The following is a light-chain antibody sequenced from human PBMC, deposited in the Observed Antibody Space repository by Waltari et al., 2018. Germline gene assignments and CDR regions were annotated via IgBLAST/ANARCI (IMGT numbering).Light chain of an antibody. CDR3: GQGTHLPYG. Sequence: DVVMTQSPLSLPITPGQPASISCRSRQRLVHTDGKMYLSWYQQKPGQLPRRLIHEASKRDRWVPDRFSGSGAGTNFTLKILRVDAEDIGVYYCGQGTHLPYGFGQRTKVDIK. CDR1: QRLVHTDGKMY. J-gene: IGKJ2*03. CDR2: EAS. V-gene: IGKV2-30*02.